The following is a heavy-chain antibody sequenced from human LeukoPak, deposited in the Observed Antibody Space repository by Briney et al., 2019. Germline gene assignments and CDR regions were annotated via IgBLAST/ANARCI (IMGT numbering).Heavy chain of an antibody. D-gene: IGHD3-22*01. CDR2: IYYSGST. V-gene: IGHV4-39*07. CDR1: GGSISSSSYS. CDR3: ARLVIVVFGEYYFDY. Sequence: SETLSLTCSVSGGSISSSSYSWGWVRQPPGKGLEWIARIYYSGSTYYNPSLKSRVTISVDTSKNQFSLKVTSVTAADTAVYYCARLVIVVFGEYYFDYWGQGTLVTVSS. J-gene: IGHJ4*02.